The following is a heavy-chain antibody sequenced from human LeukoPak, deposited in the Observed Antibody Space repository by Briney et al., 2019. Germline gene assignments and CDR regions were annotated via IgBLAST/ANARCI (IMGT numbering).Heavy chain of an antibody. Sequence: ASVKVSCKASGGTFSSYAISWVRQAPGQGLEWMGRIIPIFGTANYAQKFQGRVTITTDESTSTAHMELSSLRSEDTAVYYCARVGYSGAFDIWGQGTMVTVSS. CDR3: ARVGYSGAFDI. CDR1: GGTFSSYA. J-gene: IGHJ3*02. V-gene: IGHV1-69*05. CDR2: IIPIFGTA. D-gene: IGHD6-13*01.